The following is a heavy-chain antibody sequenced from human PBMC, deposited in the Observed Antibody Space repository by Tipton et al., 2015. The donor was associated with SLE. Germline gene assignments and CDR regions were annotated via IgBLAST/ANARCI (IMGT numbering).Heavy chain of an antibody. D-gene: IGHD5-18*01. CDR3: ASLGYSYGLGFDY. CDR2: IYYSGST. V-gene: IGHV4-59*08. CDR1: GGSFSGYY. J-gene: IGHJ4*02. Sequence: TLSLTCTFYGGSFSGYYWSWIRQPPGKGLEWIGYIYYSGSTNYNPSLKSRVTISVDTSKNQFSLKLSSVTAADTAVYYCASLGYSYGLGFDYWGQGTLVTVSS.